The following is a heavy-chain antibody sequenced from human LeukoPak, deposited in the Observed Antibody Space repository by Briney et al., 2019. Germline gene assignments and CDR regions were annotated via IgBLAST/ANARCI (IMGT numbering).Heavy chain of an antibody. CDR1: GGSISSGGYY. CDR3: ARDSSLGWFDP. CDR2: IYYSGST. D-gene: IGHD6-6*01. Sequence: SQTLSLTCTVSGGSISSGGYYWSWIRQPPGKGLEWIGYIYYSGSTNYNPSLKSRVTISVDTSKNQFSLKLSSVTAADTAVYYCARDSSLGWFDPWGQGTLVTVSS. V-gene: IGHV4-61*08. J-gene: IGHJ5*02.